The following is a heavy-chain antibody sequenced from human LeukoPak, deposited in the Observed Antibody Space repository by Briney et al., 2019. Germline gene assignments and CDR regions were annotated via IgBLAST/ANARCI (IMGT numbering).Heavy chain of an antibody. V-gene: IGHV3-30*03. CDR3: ARRRGSYFDD. J-gene: IGHJ4*02. Sequence: GGSLRLSCAASGFTFSSYGMHWVRQAPGKGLEWVAVISHDGSNKYYSDSVKGRFTISRDNSKNTLYLQMNSLRVEDTAVYFCARRRGSYFDDWGQGTLVTVSS. D-gene: IGHD1-26*01. CDR1: GFTFSSYG. CDR2: ISHDGSNK.